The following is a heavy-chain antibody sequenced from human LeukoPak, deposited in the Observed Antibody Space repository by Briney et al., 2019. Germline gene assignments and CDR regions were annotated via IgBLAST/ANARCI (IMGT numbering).Heavy chain of an antibody. CDR1: GFTFSSYA. V-gene: IGHV3-21*06. CDR3: ARRFDS. J-gene: IGHJ4*02. Sequence: GGSLRLSCAASGFTFSSYAMNWVRQAPGRGLEWVSSIRFTGSYIYYADSVKGRFTISRDDAKNSLYLQMNSLTDEDTAVYYCARRFDSWGQGTLVIVSS. CDR2: IRFTGSYI.